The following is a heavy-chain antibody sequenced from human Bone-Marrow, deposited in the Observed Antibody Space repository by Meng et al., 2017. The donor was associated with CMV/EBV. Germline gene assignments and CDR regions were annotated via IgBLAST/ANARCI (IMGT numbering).Heavy chain of an antibody. CDR3: ARAEWEHRGRAFDI. Sequence: ASVKVSCKASGYTFTSYYMHWVRQAPGQGLEWMGWINPNSGGTNYAQKFQGRVTMTRDTSISTAYMELSRLRSDDTAVYYCARAEWEHRGRAFDIWGQGTMVTVSS. D-gene: IGHD1-26*01. J-gene: IGHJ3*02. CDR2: INPNSGGT. CDR1: GYTFTSYY. V-gene: IGHV1-2*02.